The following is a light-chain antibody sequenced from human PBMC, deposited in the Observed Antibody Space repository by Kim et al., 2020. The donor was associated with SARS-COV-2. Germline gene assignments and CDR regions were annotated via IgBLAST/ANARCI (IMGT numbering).Light chain of an antibody. V-gene: IGLV3-1*01. CDR2: QDT. CDR1: KLGEKY. J-gene: IGLJ3*02. Sequence: SYELTQPPSVSVSPGQTVTITCSGDKLGEKYSSWYQQKPGQAPVLVIYQDTKRPSGIPERFAGSNSGNTATLTISGAQAMDEADYYCQAWDNTWVFGGGTQLTVL. CDR3: QAWDNTWV.